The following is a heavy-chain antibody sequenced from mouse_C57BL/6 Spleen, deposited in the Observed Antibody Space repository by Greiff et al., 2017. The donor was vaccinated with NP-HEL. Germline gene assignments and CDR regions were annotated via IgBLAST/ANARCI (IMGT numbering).Heavy chain of an antibody. D-gene: IGHD2-1*01. Sequence: VQLQQPGAELVRPGTSVKLSCKASGYTFTSYWMHWVKQRPGQGLEWIGVIDPSDSYTNYNQKLKGKATLTVDTSSSTAYMQLSSLTSEDSAVYYCARRGLLWSYAMDYWGQGTSVTVSS. CDR3: ARRGLLWSYAMDY. J-gene: IGHJ4*01. V-gene: IGHV1-59*01. CDR2: IDPSDSYT. CDR1: GYTFTSYW.